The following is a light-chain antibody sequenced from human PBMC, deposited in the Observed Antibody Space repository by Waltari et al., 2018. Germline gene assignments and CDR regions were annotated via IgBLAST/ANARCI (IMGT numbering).Light chain of an antibody. V-gene: IGLV2-11*01. Sequence: QSALTQPRSVSGSPGQSVTISCTGTNSDVGTYNYISWYQQHPGKAPKFMIYDVTERPSWVPDRFSGSKSGNTASLTISGLQAEDEADYYCCSYAGSYTWVFGGGTKLTVL. CDR1: NSDVGTYNY. J-gene: IGLJ3*02. CDR3: CSYAGSYTWV. CDR2: DVT.